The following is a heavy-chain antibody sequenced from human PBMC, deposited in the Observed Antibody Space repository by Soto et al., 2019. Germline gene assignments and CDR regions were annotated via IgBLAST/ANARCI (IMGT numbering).Heavy chain of an antibody. CDR3: ARRGIDTAMVTSRTWYYYGMDV. CDR1: GGTFSSYA. Sequence: QVQLVQSGAEVKKPGSSVKVSCKASGGTFSSYAISWVRQAPGQGLEWMGGIIPIFGTANYAQKFQGRVTSTADESTSTDYMELSSLRSEDTAVYYCARRGIDTAMVTSRTWYYYGMDVWGQGTTVTVSS. CDR2: IIPIFGTA. D-gene: IGHD5-18*01. V-gene: IGHV1-69*01. J-gene: IGHJ6*02.